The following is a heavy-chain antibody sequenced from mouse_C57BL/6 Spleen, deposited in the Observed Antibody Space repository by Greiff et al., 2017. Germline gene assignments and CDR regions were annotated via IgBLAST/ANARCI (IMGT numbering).Heavy chain of an antibody. CDR2: IYPSSGNP. Sequence: QVLLQQSGAELARPGASVKLSCKASGYTFTSYGISWVKQRTGQGLEWICYIYPSSGNPSYNEKFQGKAPLTADKSSSTAYLELRSLTSEDAAVYYCSKYGGSRNYYFDVWGTGTTVTVSS. J-gene: IGHJ1*03. V-gene: IGHV1-81*01. CDR1: GYTFTSYG. D-gene: IGHD1-1*01. CDR3: SKYGGSRNYYFDV.